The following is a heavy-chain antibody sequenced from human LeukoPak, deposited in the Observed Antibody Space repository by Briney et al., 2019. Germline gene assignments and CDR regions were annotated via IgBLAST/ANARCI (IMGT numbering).Heavy chain of an antibody. CDR1: GYTFTSYA. D-gene: IGHD4-17*01. V-gene: IGHV7-4-1*02. J-gene: IGHJ4*02. CDR3: ARGMTTVTTDYFDY. Sequence: SVKVSCKASGYTFTSYAMNWVRQAPGQGLEGMGWINTNTGNPTYAQGFTGRFIFSLDTSVSTAYLQISSLKAEDTAVYYCARGMTTVTTDYFDYWGQGTLVTVSS. CDR2: INTNTGNP.